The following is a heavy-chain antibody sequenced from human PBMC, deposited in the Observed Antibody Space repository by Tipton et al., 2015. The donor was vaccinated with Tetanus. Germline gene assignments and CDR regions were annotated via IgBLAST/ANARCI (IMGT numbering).Heavy chain of an antibody. D-gene: IGHD2-2*01. CDR3: ARDRAMPVQAYGTDV. CDR2: ISPFTGDT. Sequence: QSGPEVKKPGASVKVSCKASGYTFTHYGISWVRQAPGQGLEWVGWISPFTGDTEYAQNLQDRLILTTDTSTATAYVEVRSLTSDDTAVYYCARDRAMPVQAYGTDVWGQGTSVTVSS. V-gene: IGHV1-18*01. J-gene: IGHJ6*02. CDR1: GYTFTHYG.